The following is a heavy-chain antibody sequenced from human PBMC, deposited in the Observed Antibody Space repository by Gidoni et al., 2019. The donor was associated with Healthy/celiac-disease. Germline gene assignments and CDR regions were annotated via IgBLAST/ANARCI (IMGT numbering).Heavy chain of an antibody. Sequence: QVQLQQWGAGLLKPSETLSLTCAVYGGSFSGYYWSWIRQPPGKGLEWIGEINHSGSTNYNPSLKSRVTISVDTSKNQFSLKLSSVTAADTAVYYCARGPGETGVVVIRGWWFDPWGQGTLVTVSS. CDR2: INHSGST. D-gene: IGHD3-22*01. V-gene: IGHV4-34*01. CDR3: ARGPGETGVVVIRGWWFDP. J-gene: IGHJ5*02. CDR1: GGSFSGYY.